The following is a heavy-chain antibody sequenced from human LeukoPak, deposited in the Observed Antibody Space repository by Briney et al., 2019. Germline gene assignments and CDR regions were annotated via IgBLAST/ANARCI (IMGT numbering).Heavy chain of an antibody. CDR1: GFTFSSYE. V-gene: IGHV3-48*03. CDR2: ISSSGSTI. Sequence: GGSLRLSCAASGFTFSSYEMNWVRQAPGKGLEWVSYISSSGSTIYYADSVKGRFTISRDNAKNSLYLQMNSLRAEDTAVYYCARDGAMIGVPWSFDLWGRGTLVTVSS. D-gene: IGHD3-22*01. J-gene: IGHJ2*01. CDR3: ARDGAMIGVPWSFDL.